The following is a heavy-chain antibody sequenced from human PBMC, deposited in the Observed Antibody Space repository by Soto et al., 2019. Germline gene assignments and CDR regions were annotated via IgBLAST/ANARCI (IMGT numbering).Heavy chain of an antibody. D-gene: IGHD3-10*01. V-gene: IGHV4-34*01. J-gene: IGHJ4*02. CDR3: AKGPQGGYYDSGSFYSGGY. CDR2: INHSGSA. CDR1: GGSFIGYY. Sequence: SETLSLTCAVYGGSFIGYYWSWIRQPPGKGLEWIGEINHSGSANYNPTFKSRVSISVDTSKNQLSLQLSSVTAADTAVYYCAKGPQGGYYDSGSFYSGGYWGQGTLVTVSS.